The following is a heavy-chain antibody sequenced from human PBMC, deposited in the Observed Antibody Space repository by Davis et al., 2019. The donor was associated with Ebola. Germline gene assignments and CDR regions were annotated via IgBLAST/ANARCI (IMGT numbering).Heavy chain of an antibody. Sequence: GGSLRLSCSGSGFTLSSYSMNWVRQAPGRGLEWVSSISSGNTYIDYADSVKGRFTISRDNAKNSLYLQMNSLRAEDTAVYYCARHYVHDYYMGLDVWGQGTTVIVSS. V-gene: IGHV3-21*06. D-gene: IGHD3-16*01. CDR2: ISSGNTYI. CDR3: ARHYVHDYYMGLDV. J-gene: IGHJ6*02. CDR1: GFTLSSYS.